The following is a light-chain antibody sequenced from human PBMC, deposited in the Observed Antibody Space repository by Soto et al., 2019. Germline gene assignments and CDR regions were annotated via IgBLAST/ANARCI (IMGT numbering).Light chain of an antibody. CDR3: QQYGSSGT. CDR1: QTINNY. V-gene: IGKV3-20*01. J-gene: IGKJ1*01. CDR2: GAS. Sequence: EIVMTQSPATLSVSPGERATLSRRASQTINNYLAWYQQKPGQAPRLLIYGASNRATGIPDRFSGSGSGTDYTLTISRLEPEDFAVYYCQQYGSSGTFGQGTKVDI.